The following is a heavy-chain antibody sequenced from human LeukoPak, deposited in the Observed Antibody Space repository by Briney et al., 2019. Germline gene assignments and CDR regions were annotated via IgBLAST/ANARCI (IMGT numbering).Heavy chain of an antibody. CDR1: GFTFSSYA. J-gene: IGHJ5*02. V-gene: IGHV3-23*01. D-gene: IGHD6-13*01. CDR3: AKDTSSWYGNWFDP. Sequence: PGGSLRLSCAASGFTFSSYAMSWVRQAPGKGLEWVSAISGSGGSTYHADSVKGRFTISRDNSKSTLYLQMNSLRAEDTAVYYCAKDTSSWYGNWFDPWGQGTLVTVSS. CDR2: ISGSGGST.